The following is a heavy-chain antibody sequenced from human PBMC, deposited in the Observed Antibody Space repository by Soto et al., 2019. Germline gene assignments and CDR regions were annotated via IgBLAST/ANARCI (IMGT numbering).Heavy chain of an antibody. V-gene: IGHV1-58*01. J-gene: IGHJ4*02. Sequence: AVKVSCKASGFSFTSSSVQWVRQARGQRLEWIGWIVIGSGNTNYAQRFQERVTFTRDMSTSTAYMELSSLRSEDTAMYYCAAVPGDFDCWGQGTLVTVSS. CDR3: AAVPGDFDC. D-gene: IGHD1-1*01. CDR2: IVIGSGNT. CDR1: GFSFTSSS.